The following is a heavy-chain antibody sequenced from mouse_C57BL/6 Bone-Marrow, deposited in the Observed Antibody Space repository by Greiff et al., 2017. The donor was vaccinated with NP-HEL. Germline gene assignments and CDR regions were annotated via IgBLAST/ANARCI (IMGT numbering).Heavy chain of an antibody. V-gene: IGHV3-6*01. D-gene: IGHD2-4*01. J-gene: IGHJ4*01. CDR2: ISYDGSD. CDR1: GYSITSGYY. Sequence: ESGPGLVKPSQSLSLTCSVTGYSITSGYYWNWIRQFPGNKLECMGYISYDGSDNYNPSLKNRISITRDTSKNQFFLKLNSVTTEDTATYYCARDPYDSHYYAMEYWGQGASVTVSS. CDR3: ARDPYDSHYYAMEY.